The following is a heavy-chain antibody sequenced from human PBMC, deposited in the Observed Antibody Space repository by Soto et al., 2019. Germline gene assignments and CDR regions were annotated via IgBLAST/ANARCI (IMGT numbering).Heavy chain of an antibody. CDR2: ISSGAGGI. Sequence: EVQLLESGGGLVQPGGSLRLSCAASGFTFSSYAMSWVRQAPGKGLEWVSGISSGAGGISYAASVRGRFTISRDNSKNTLYPQMTSLRAEDTALYYSARSSPWAYFDYWGQGTLVTVSS. J-gene: IGHJ4*02. V-gene: IGHV3-23*01. CDR3: ARSSPWAYFDY. CDR1: GFTFSSYA. D-gene: IGHD3-16*01.